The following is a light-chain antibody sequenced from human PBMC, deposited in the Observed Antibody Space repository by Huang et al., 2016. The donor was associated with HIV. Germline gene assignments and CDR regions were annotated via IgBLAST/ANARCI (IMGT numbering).Light chain of an antibody. CDR3: QQSYTSPRAS. V-gene: IGKV1-39*01. J-gene: IGKJ4*01. CDR1: QNIIRV. Sequence: IQMAQSPPSLSASVGDRVTISCRASQNIIRVLNWYQQKPGKAPKVLIYGASSLQTEVPSRVSGSGSGTDFTLTISNVQPEDVGIYYCQQSYTSPRASFGGGTRLDLK. CDR2: GAS.